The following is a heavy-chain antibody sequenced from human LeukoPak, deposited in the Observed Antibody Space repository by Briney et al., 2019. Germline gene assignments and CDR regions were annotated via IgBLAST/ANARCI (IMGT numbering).Heavy chain of an antibody. Sequence: SETLSLTCAVYGGSFSGYYWSWIRQPPGKGLEWIGEINHSGSTNYNPSLKSRVTISVDTSKNQFSLKLSSVTAADTAVYYCARGLPSSGTLYYFDYWSQGTLVTVSS. J-gene: IGHJ4*02. CDR3: ARGLPSSGTLYYFDY. CDR1: GGSFSGYY. D-gene: IGHD6-19*01. V-gene: IGHV4-34*01. CDR2: INHSGST.